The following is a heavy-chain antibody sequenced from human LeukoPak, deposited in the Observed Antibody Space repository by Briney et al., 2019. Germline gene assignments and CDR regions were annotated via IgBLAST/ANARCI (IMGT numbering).Heavy chain of an antibody. CDR1: GGSISSYY. CDR3: ARTRSGSYWG. Sequence: SETLSLTCTVSGGSISSYYWSWIRQPPGKGLEWIGYIYYSGSTNYNPSLKSRVTISVDTSKNQFSLKLSSVTAADTAVYYCARTRSGSYWGWGQGTLVTVSS. V-gene: IGHV4-59*01. D-gene: IGHD3-10*01. J-gene: IGHJ4*02. CDR2: IYYSGST.